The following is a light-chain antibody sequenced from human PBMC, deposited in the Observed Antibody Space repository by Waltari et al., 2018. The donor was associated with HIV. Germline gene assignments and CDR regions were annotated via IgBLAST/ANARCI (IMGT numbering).Light chain of an antibody. V-gene: IGKV3-11*01. CDR3: QQRSNWPPA. Sequence: EIVLTQSPATLSLSPGEKATLSCRASQSVSSYFAWYQQKPGEAPRLLIYDASKRATGIPARFSGSGSGTDFTLTINSLEPEDFAVYYCQQRSNWPPAFGGGTKVEIK. CDR2: DAS. CDR1: QSVSSY. J-gene: IGKJ4*01.